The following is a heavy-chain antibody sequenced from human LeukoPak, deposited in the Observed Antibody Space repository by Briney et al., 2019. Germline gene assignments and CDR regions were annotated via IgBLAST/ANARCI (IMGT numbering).Heavy chain of an antibody. Sequence: PGGSLRLSCAASGFTFSSYGMHWVRQAPGKGLEWVAVISYDGSNKYYADSVKGRFTISRDNSKNTLYLQMNSLRAEDTAVYYCAKTGAYGDYLFDYWGQGTLVTVSS. CDR3: AKTGAYGDYLFDY. CDR2: ISYDGSNK. J-gene: IGHJ4*02. V-gene: IGHV3-30*18. CDR1: GFTFSSYG. D-gene: IGHD4-17*01.